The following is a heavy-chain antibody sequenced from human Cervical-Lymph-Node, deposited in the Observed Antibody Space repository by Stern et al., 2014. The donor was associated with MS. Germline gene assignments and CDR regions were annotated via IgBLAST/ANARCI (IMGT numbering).Heavy chain of an antibody. J-gene: IGHJ4*02. Sequence: VHLVESGPGLVKPSGTLSLTCAVSGGSISSSNWWSWVRQPPGKGLEWFGKIYHSGGANENRSLKRRFTISVDKSKNQFTLKLSSVTAADTAVYYCASRRYYYVPPDYWGQGTLVTVSS. CDR2: IYHSGGA. D-gene: IGHD3-10*02. V-gene: IGHV4-4*02. CDR3: ASRRYYYVPPDY. CDR1: GGSISSSNW.